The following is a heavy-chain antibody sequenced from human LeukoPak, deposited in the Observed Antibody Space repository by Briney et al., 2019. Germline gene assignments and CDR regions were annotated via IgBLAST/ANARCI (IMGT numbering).Heavy chain of an antibody. CDR3: ANWYYYDSSGKNY. Sequence: GGSLRLSCAASGFTFSSYSMNWVRQAPGKGLEWVSAISGSGGSTYYADSVKGRFTISRDNSKNTLYLQMNSLRAEDTAVYYCANWYYYDSSGKNYWGQGTLVTVSS. J-gene: IGHJ4*02. CDR1: GFTFSSYS. CDR2: ISGSGGST. V-gene: IGHV3-23*01. D-gene: IGHD3-22*01.